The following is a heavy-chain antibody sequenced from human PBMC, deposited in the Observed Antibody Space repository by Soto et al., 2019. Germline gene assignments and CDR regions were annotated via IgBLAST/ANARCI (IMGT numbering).Heavy chain of an antibody. CDR1: GFMLGSYW. CDR2: IKRDGSEK. Sequence: GGSLRLSCTASGFMLGSYWMTWVRHVPGKGLQWLANIKRDGSEKYYVDFVKGRVTMSRDNADNSVFLDMNNLRVDDTATYYCARVRDTDYEIDYWGKGALVAVAS. CDR3: ARVRDTDYEIDY. D-gene: IGHD4-17*01. J-gene: IGHJ4*02. V-gene: IGHV3-7*03.